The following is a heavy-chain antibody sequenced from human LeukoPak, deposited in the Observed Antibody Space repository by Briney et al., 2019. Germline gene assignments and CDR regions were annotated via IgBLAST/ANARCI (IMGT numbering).Heavy chain of an antibody. J-gene: IGHJ4*02. CDR2: ISGSGGST. Sequence: GGSLRLSCAASGFTFSSYAMSWVRQAPGKGLEWVSAISGSGGSTYYADSVKGRFTISRDNSKNTLYLQMNSLRAEDTAVYYCAKDTYYDILTGYQRAYYFDYWGQGTLVIVSS. V-gene: IGHV3-23*01. D-gene: IGHD3-9*01. CDR1: GFTFSSYA. CDR3: AKDTYYDILTGYQRAYYFDY.